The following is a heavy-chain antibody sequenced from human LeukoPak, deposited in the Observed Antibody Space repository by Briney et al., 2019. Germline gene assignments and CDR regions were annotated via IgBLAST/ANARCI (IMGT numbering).Heavy chain of an antibody. D-gene: IGHD6-6*01. V-gene: IGHV1-2*02. J-gene: IGHJ4*02. CDR2: INPNSGAT. Sequence: GASVKVSCKASEYTFTDYYIHWVRQAPGQGLEWMGWINPNSGATNYAQKFQGRVTMARDTSIGTAYMYLNSLSSDDTAVYYCASGPSDLGSSSQYWGQGTRVTVSS. CDR3: ASGPSDLGSSSQY. CDR1: EYTFTDYY.